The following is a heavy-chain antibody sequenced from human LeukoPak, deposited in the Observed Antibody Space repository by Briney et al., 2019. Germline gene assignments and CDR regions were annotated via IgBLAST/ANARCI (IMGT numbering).Heavy chain of an antibody. CDR3: AITMVRGYYYYYYMDV. J-gene: IGHJ6*03. CDR2: ISAYNGNT. CDR1: GYTFTSYG. D-gene: IGHD3-10*01. V-gene: IGHV1-18*01. Sequence: ASVEVSCKASGYTFTSYGISWVRQAPGQGLEWMGWISAYNGNTNYAQKLQGRVTMTTDTSTSTAYMELRSLRSDDTAVYYCAITMVRGYYYYYYMDVWGKGTTVTVSS.